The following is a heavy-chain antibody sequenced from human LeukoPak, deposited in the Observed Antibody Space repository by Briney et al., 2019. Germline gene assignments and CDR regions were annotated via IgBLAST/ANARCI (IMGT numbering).Heavy chain of an antibody. D-gene: IGHD1-26*01. CDR2: ISGSGGST. CDR1: GFTFSSYA. J-gene: IGHJ6*03. CDR3: AKARSYGGMIYYYYYMDV. V-gene: IGHV3-23*01. Sequence: PGGSLRLSCAASGFTFSSYAMSWVRQAPGKGLEWVSAISGSGGSTYYADSVKGRFTISRDNSKNTLYLQMNSLRAEDTAVYYCAKARSYGGMIYYYYYMDVWGKGTTVTVSS.